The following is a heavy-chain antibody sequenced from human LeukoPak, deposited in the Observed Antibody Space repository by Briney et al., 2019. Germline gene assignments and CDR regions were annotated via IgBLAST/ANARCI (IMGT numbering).Heavy chain of an antibody. Sequence: NTSETLSLTCTVSGGSISNYYWSWVRQPPGKGLEWIGYIYYSGSTNYNPSLKSRVTISVDTSKNQFSLKLSSVTAADTAVYYCASAYSGYDLGAFDIWGQGTMVTVSS. CDR1: GGSISNYY. CDR3: ASAYSGYDLGAFDI. D-gene: IGHD5-12*01. J-gene: IGHJ3*02. CDR2: IYYSGST. V-gene: IGHV4-59*12.